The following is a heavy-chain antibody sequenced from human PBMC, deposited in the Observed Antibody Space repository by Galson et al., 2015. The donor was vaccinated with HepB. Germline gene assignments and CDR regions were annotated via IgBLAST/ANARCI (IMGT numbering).Heavy chain of an antibody. Sequence: SLRLSCAASGFTFTNAWMTWVRQAPGKGLEWVGRIKSKTHGGTTDYAAPVKGTFTISRDDSKNTLYPQMNSLKTEDTAVYYCTTWNWNYGDYWGQGTLVTVSS. D-gene: IGHD1-7*01. CDR1: GFTFTNAW. CDR2: IKSKTHGGTT. CDR3: TTWNWNYGDY. V-gene: IGHV3-15*01. J-gene: IGHJ4*02.